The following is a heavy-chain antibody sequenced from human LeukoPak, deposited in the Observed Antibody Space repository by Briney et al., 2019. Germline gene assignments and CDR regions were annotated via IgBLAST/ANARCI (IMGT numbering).Heavy chain of an antibody. V-gene: IGHV1-69*13. CDR2: ITPIFGEA. Sequence: SVKVSCKVSGGTFSSYPISWVRQAPGQGLEWMEEITPIFGEAQNAEKFQGRVTITADEPTSTVYMELTSLRLDDTAMYYCARNSRVASTSGLNYWGQGTLVTVSS. J-gene: IGHJ4*02. D-gene: IGHD5-12*01. CDR1: GGTFSSYP. CDR3: ARNSRVASTSGLNY.